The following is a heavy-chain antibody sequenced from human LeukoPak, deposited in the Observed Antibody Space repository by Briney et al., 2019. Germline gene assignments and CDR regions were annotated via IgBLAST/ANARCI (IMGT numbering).Heavy chain of an antibody. V-gene: IGHV4-39*07. CDR3: ARGGYHSVDY. D-gene: IGHD5-18*01. CDR2: IYYSGST. Sequence: SGTLSLTCTVSGGSISSSSYYWGWIRQPPGKGLEWIGSIYYSGSTYYNPSLKSRVTISVDTSKNQFSLKLSSVTAADTAVYYCARGGYHSVDYWGQGTLVTVSS. CDR1: GGSISSSSYY. J-gene: IGHJ4*02.